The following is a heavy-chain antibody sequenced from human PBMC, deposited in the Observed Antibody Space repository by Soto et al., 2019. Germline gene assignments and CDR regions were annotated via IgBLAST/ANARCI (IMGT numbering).Heavy chain of an antibody. Sequence: GGSLSLSCAASGFTFSSYAMSWVCQAPGKGLEWVSTLSGSGGSTYYADSVKGRFTISRDNSKNTLYLQMNSLRAEDTAVYYCAKLTGNYFDYWGQGTPVTVSS. CDR1: GFTFSSYA. D-gene: IGHD2-8*02. J-gene: IGHJ4*02. CDR2: LSGSGGST. CDR3: AKLTGNYFDY. V-gene: IGHV3-23*01.